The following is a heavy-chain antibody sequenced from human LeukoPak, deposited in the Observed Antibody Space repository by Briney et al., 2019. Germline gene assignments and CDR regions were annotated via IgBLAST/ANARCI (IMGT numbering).Heavy chain of an antibody. Sequence: SVKVSCKASGGTFSSYAISWVRQAPGQGLEWMGRIIPIFGTANYAQKFQGRVTITTDESTSTAYVELSSLRSEDTAVYYCARDQDYSNYLDYWGQGTLVTVSS. CDR1: GGTFSSYA. J-gene: IGHJ4*02. CDR2: IIPIFGTA. V-gene: IGHV1-69*05. CDR3: ARDQDYSNYLDY. D-gene: IGHD4-11*01.